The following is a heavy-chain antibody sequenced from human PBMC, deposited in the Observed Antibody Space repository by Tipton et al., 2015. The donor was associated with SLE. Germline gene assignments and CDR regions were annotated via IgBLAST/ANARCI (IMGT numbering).Heavy chain of an antibody. CDR3: ARHPRGPYSDQDWFDP. D-gene: IGHD4-17*01. Sequence: LVKPSETLSLTCTVSGGSISSSSYYWGWIRQPPGKGLEWIGSIYYSGSTYYNPSLKSRVTISVDTSKNQVSLNLASVTAADTAVYYCARHPRGPYSDQDWFDPWGQGILVTVSS. V-gene: IGHV4-39*01. CDR2: IYYSGST. J-gene: IGHJ5*02. CDR1: GGSISSSSYY.